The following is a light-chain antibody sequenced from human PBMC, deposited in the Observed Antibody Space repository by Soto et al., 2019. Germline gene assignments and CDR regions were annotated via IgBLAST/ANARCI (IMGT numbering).Light chain of an antibody. CDR1: QSISSY. Sequence: DIQMTHSRSSLSASVRDIVTITCRASQSISSYLNWYQQKPGKAPKLLIYAASSLQSGVPSRFSGSGSGTDFTLTISSLQPEDFATYYCQQSYSTPRTFGQGTKVDIK. CDR2: AAS. J-gene: IGKJ1*01. V-gene: IGKV1-39*01. CDR3: QQSYSTPRT.